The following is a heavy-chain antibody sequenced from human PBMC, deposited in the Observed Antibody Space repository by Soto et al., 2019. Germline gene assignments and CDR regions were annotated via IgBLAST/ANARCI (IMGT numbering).Heavy chain of an antibody. J-gene: IGHJ6*02. D-gene: IGHD3-10*01. V-gene: IGHV3-13*01. CDR3: ARSVGQDYYYGMDV. CDR1: GFTFSSYD. CDR2: IGTAGDT. Sequence: PGGSLRLSCAASGFTFSSYDMHWVRQATGKGLEWVSAIGTAGDTYYPGSVKGRFTISRENAKNSLYLQMNSLRAEDTAVYYCARSVGQDYYYGMDVWGQGTTVTVSS.